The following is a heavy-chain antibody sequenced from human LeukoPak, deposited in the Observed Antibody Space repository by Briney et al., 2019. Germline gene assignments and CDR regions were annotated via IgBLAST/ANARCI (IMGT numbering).Heavy chain of an antibody. CDR2: IYTSGSP. CDR3: ARALSTATYSSGYYLAFDI. CDR1: GGSISSGSDY. V-gene: IGHV4-61*02. D-gene: IGHD3-22*01. Sequence: SQTLSLTCTVSGGSISSGSDYWSWIRQPAGKGLEWIGRIYTSGSPNYNPSLKSQVRISVDTSKYKFSLKLSTMTATDTAVYYCARALSTATYSSGYYLAFDIWGQGTMVTVSS. J-gene: IGHJ3*02.